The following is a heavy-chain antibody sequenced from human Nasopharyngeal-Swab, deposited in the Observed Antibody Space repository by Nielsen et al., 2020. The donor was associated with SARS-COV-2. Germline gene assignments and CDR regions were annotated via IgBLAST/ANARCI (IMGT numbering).Heavy chain of an antibody. CDR3: ARGYCSSGSCYAKHYGMDV. Sequence: GESLKISCAASGFTVSSNYMNWVRQAPGKGLEWVSVIYTGGSTYYADSVKGRFTISRDNSKNTLYLQMNSLRAEDTAVYYCARGYCSSGSCYAKHYGMDVWGQGTTVTVSS. D-gene: IGHD2-15*01. CDR1: GFTVSSNY. V-gene: IGHV3-66*01. J-gene: IGHJ6*02. CDR2: IYTGGST.